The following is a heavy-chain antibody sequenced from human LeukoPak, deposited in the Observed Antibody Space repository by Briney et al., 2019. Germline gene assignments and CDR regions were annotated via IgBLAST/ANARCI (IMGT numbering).Heavy chain of an antibody. CDR2: INPNSGGT. CDR1: GYTFTGYY. V-gene: IGHV1-2*02. D-gene: IGHD3-3*01. Sequence: ASVKVSRKASGYTFTGYYMHWVRQAPGQGLEWMGWINPNSGGTNYAQKFQGRVTMTRDTSISTAYMELSRLRSDDTAVYYCASNTIFGAKYYFDYWGQGTLVTVSS. CDR3: ASNTIFGAKYYFDY. J-gene: IGHJ4*02.